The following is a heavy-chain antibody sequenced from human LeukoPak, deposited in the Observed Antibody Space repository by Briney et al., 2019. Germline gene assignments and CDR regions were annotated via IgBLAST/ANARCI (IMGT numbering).Heavy chain of an antibody. D-gene: IGHD2-8*02. CDR3: ERTNLVAEPFDY. V-gene: IGHV3-74*01. Sequence: AGGSLRLSCAASGFTFSSYWMHWVRQAPGKGLVWVSRINSDGSSTSYADSVKGRFTISRDNAKNTLYLQMNSLRAEDTAVYYCERTNLVAEPFDYGGQGTLVTVSS. CDR2: INSDGSST. J-gene: IGHJ4*02. CDR1: GFTFSSYW.